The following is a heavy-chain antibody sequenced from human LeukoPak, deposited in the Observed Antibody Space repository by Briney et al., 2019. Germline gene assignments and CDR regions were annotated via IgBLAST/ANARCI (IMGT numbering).Heavy chain of an antibody. J-gene: IGHJ3*02. CDR2: MNPNSGNT. D-gene: IGHD6-19*01. CDR1: GYTFTSYD. CDR3: ACLIGYSSGWYRNDAFDI. Sequence: GASVKVSCKASGYTFTSYDINWVRQATGQGLEWMGWMNPNSGNTGYAQKFQGRVTMTRNTSISTAYMELSSLRSEDTAVYYCACLIGYSSGWYRNDAFDIWGQGTMVTVSS. V-gene: IGHV1-8*01.